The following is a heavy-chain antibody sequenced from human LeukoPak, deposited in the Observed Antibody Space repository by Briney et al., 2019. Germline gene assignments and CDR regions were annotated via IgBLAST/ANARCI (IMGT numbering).Heavy chain of an antibody. V-gene: IGHV3-30*03. CDR3: ATDQDHGYFRQ. D-gene: IGHD4-17*01. Sequence: PGGSLRLSCSGSGFTISSYGMHWVRQAPGRGLEWVAVISYDGSNKYYIDSVKGRFTISRDNSKNTLYLQMNSLRAEDTAVFYCATDQDHGYFRQWGQGTLVTVSS. CDR1: GFTISSYG. CDR2: ISYDGSNK. J-gene: IGHJ1*01.